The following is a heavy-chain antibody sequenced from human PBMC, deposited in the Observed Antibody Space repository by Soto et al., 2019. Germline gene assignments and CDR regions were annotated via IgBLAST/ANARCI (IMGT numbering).Heavy chain of an antibody. V-gene: IGHV5-51*01. Sequence: PGESLKISCKGSGYSFTSYWIGWVRQMPGKGLEWMGIIYPGDSDTRYSPSFQGQVTTSADKSISTAYLQWSSLKASDTAMYYCARRRGHPSITMVRGIHTLPFDYWGQGTLVTVSS. CDR3: ARRRGHPSITMVRGIHTLPFDY. CDR1: GYSFTSYW. CDR2: IYPGDSDT. D-gene: IGHD3-10*01. J-gene: IGHJ4*02.